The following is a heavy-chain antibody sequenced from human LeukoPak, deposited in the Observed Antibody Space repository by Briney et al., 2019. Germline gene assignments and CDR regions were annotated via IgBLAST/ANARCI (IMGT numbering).Heavy chain of an antibody. Sequence: GESLKVSCKGSGYSFTSYWIGWVRQMPGKGLEWMGIIYPGDSDTRYSPSFQGQVTISADKSISTAYLQWSSLKASDTAMYYCARQGIGYCSGGSCYPDGAFDIWGQGTMVTVSS. J-gene: IGHJ3*02. CDR2: IYPGDSDT. D-gene: IGHD2-15*01. V-gene: IGHV5-51*01. CDR3: ARQGIGYCSGGSCYPDGAFDI. CDR1: GYSFTSYW.